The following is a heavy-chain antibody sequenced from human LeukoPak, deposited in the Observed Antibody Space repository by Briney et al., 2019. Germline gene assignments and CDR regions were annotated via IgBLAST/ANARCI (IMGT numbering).Heavy chain of an antibody. D-gene: IGHD3-9*01. CDR2: ISSSSGTI. J-gene: IGHJ2*01. V-gene: IGHV3-48*01. Sequence: PGGSLRLSCAASGFTFSSYTMNWVRQAPGKGLEWVSYISSSSGTIYYADSVKGRFTISRDNARNSLYLQGDSLTAADTAVYYCTRGVPATISGWYFDLWGRGTLVTVSS. CDR1: GFTFSSYT. CDR3: TRGVPATISGWYFDL.